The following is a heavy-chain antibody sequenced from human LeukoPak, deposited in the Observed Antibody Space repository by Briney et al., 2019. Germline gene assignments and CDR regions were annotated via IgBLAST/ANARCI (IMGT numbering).Heavy chain of an antibody. CDR3: ARDGDWAFDY. CDR1: TPTPSSKG. J-gene: IGHJ4*02. V-gene: IGHV3-23*01. CDR2: ISGSGDNT. Sequence: GRSLTPSWAADTPTPSSKGTTCVRQAPGNVLEWVSGISGSGDNTYYADSVKGRFTISRDNSKNTLYLQMNSLRAEDTAVYYCARDGDWAFDYWGQGTLVTVSS. D-gene: IGHD2-21*02.